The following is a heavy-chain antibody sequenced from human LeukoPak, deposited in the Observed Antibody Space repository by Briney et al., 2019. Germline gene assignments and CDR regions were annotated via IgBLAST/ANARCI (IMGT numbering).Heavy chain of an antibody. D-gene: IGHD6-6*01. J-gene: IGHJ5*02. V-gene: IGHV4-30-2*01. CDR3: ARALLGIAARRGWFDP. CDR1: GGSISSGGYS. Sequence: SETLSPTCAVSGGSISSGGYSWSWIRQPPGKGLEWIGYIYHSGSTYYNLSLKSRVTISVDRSKNQFSLKLSSVTAADTAVYYCARALLGIAARRGWFDPWGQGTLVTVSS. CDR2: IYHSGST.